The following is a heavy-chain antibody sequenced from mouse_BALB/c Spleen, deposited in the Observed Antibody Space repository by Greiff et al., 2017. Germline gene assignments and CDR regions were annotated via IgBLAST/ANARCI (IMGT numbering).Heavy chain of an antibody. Sequence: VQLQQSGPELVKPGASVKVSCKASGYTFTSYVMHWVKQKPGQGLEWIGYINPYNDGTKYNEKFKGKATLTSDKSSSTAYMELSSLTSEDSAVYYCARRSTMITTYAMDYWGQGTSVTVSS. CDR2: INPYNDGT. CDR3: ARRSTMITTYAMDY. J-gene: IGHJ4*01. D-gene: IGHD2-4*01. V-gene: IGHV1-14*01. CDR1: GYTFTSYV.